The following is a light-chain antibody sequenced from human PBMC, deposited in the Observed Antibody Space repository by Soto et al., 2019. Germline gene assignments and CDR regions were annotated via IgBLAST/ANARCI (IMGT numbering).Light chain of an antibody. J-gene: IGLJ2*01. CDR1: SRDVGGYNY. V-gene: IGLV2-14*03. Sequence: QSVLTQPASVSGSPGQSITISCTGTSRDVGGYNYVSWYQQHPGKAPKLIIYEVNKRPLGVSNRFSGSKSGNTASLAIAGLQADDEAAYYCNSYAGGCTLDVVFGGGTKLTVL. CDR3: NSYAGGCTLDVV. CDR2: EVN.